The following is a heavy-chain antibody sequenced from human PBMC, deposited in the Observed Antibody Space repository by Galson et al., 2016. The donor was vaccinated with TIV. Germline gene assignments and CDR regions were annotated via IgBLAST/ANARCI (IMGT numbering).Heavy chain of an antibody. CDR3: ATVAWFPGLSLDN. Sequence: SVKVSCKVSGNSLNELVIHWVRQAPGKGLEWMGGFDPEVSKTVYAQMLQGRVTMAADTSRNTAYMELGSLSSEDTAVYYCATVAWFPGLSLDNWGQGTLVTVSS. D-gene: IGHD2/OR15-2a*01. V-gene: IGHV1-24*01. CDR1: GNSLNELV. CDR2: FDPEVSKT. J-gene: IGHJ4*02.